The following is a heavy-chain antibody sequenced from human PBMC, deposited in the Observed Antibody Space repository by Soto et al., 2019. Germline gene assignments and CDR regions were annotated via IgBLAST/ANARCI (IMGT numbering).Heavy chain of an antibody. J-gene: IGHJ4*02. CDR1: GFNFSNYW. V-gene: IGHV3-74*01. Sequence: GGSLRLSCAASGFNFSNYWMLWVRQTPGTGLVWVSRISNDGSITNYADSVKGRFTISRDNAKNTLYLQMNSLRAEDTAVYYCAKDLTWNQADYWGQGALVTVSS. CDR3: AKDLTWNQADY. CDR2: ISNDGSIT. D-gene: IGHD1-1*01.